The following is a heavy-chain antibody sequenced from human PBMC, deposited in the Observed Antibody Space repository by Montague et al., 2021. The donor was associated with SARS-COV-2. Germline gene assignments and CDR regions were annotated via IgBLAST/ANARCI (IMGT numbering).Heavy chain of an antibody. CDR3: AEGFTSWSGAGY. Sequence: SETLSLTCSVSGGSTSNYYWTWIRQSPGKGLQWIGYIFYTGSTKFNPSLKSRVSMSLDTSKNHFSLKLTSVTAADTAVYFCAEGFTSWSGAGYWGQGTLVTVSS. J-gene: IGHJ1*01. D-gene: IGHD3-10*01. CDR1: GGSTSNYY. V-gene: IGHV4-59*04. CDR2: IFYTGST.